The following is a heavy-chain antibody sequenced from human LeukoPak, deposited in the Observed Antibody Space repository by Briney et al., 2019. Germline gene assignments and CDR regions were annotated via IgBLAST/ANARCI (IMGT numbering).Heavy chain of an antibody. V-gene: IGHV4-59*08. CDR1: GDSVGRDF. J-gene: IGHJ5*02. Sequence: PSETLSLICTVSGDSVGRDFWSWIRQPPGKGLEWVGYVYSSGTTNYSPSLKSRVTISLDTSNSEVSLELSSVTAADTAVYYCARHGRTWFGEYPRPYKWFDLWGQGTLVSVSS. CDR2: VYSSGTT. CDR3: ARHGRTWFGEYPRPYKWFDL. D-gene: IGHD3-10*01.